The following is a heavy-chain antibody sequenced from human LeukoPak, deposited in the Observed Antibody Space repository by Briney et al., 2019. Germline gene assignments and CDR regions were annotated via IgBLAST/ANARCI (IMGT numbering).Heavy chain of an antibody. CDR2: IYYSGST. D-gene: IGHD6-13*01. J-gene: IGHJ4*02. Sequence: PSETLSLTCTVSGGSISSYYWSWIRQPPGKGLEWIGYIYYSGSTNYNPSLKSRVTISVDTSKNQFSLKLSSVTAADTAVYYCAGTIAAAGREFDYWGQGTLVTVSS. CDR1: GGSISSYY. CDR3: AGTIAAAGREFDY. V-gene: IGHV4-59*01.